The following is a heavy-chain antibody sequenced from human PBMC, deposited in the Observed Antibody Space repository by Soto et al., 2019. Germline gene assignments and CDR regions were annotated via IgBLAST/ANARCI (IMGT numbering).Heavy chain of an antibody. Sequence: ASVKVSFKASGYTFTGYYMHWVRQAPGQGLEWMGWINPNSGGTNYAQKFQGRVTMTRDTSISTAYMELSRLRSDDTAVYYCARNWNHGWRAPYYYGMDVWGQGTTVTVSS. D-gene: IGHD1-1*01. CDR1: GYTFTGYY. CDR2: INPNSGGT. V-gene: IGHV1-2*02. J-gene: IGHJ6*02. CDR3: ARNWNHGWRAPYYYGMDV.